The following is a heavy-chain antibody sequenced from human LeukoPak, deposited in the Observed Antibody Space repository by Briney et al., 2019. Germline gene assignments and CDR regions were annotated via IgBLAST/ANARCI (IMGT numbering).Heavy chain of an antibody. V-gene: IGHV1-46*03. J-gene: IGHJ4*02. CDR3: ARDDRLTDIVVVPAPTSLDY. Sequence: ASVKVSCKASGYTFTSYGISWVRQAPGQGLEWMGIINPSGGSTSYAQKFQGRVTMTRDTSTSTVYMELSSLRSEDTAVYYCARDDRLTDIVVVPAPTSLDYWGQGTLVTVSS. CDR2: INPSGGST. CDR1: GYTFTSYG. D-gene: IGHD2-2*01.